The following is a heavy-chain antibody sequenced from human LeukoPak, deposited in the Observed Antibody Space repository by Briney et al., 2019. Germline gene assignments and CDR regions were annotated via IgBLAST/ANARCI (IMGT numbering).Heavy chain of an antibody. Sequence: GGSLRLSCAASGFTFSSNWMHWVRQAPGKGLVWVSRVNSDGSIRDYADSVKGRFTISRDNAKNTLYLQMNSLRAEDTAVYFCASSGIASAFDIWGQGTMVTVSS. CDR3: ASSGIASAFDI. D-gene: IGHD6-25*01. CDR2: VNSDGSIR. V-gene: IGHV3-74*01. CDR1: GFTFSSNW. J-gene: IGHJ3*02.